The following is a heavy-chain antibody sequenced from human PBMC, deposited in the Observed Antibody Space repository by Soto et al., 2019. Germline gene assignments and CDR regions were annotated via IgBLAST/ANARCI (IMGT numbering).Heavy chain of an antibody. CDR2: ISYDGINK. J-gene: IGHJ1*01. CDR3: AMTTVYNSGLVGLVDD. Sequence: QVQLVESGGGVVQPGRSLRLSCAASGFTFSDRGMHWVRQAPGKGPKWVAIISYDGINKYYLDSVKGRFTISRENSKKRQYLQMDSLRCGDTGVYYCAMTTVYNSGLVGLVDDWGQGNLVTVSS. CDR1: GFTFSDRG. D-gene: IGHD1-20*01. V-gene: IGHV3-30*03.